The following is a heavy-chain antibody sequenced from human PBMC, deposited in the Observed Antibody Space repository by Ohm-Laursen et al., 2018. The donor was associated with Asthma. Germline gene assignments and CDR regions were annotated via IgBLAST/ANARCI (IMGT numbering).Heavy chain of an antibody. Sequence: GSLRLSCSASGFTFSSYSINWVRQAPGKGLEWVSSISSSSSYIYYADSVKGRFTISRDNAKNSLYLQMNSLRAEDTAVYYCARVLEMWELDTYGMDVWGQGTTVTVSS. V-gene: IGHV3-21*01. D-gene: IGHD1-26*01. CDR2: ISSSSSYI. J-gene: IGHJ6*02. CDR3: ARVLEMWELDTYGMDV. CDR1: GFTFSSYS.